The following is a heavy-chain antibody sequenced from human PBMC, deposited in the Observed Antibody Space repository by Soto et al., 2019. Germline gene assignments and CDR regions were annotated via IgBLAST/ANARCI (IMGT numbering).Heavy chain of an antibody. Sequence: ASVKVSCKASGYTFTGYYMHWVRQAPGEGLERMGWINPNSGGTNYAQKFQGWVTMTRDRSISTAYMELSRLRSDDTAVYYCARGDCSSTSCKYYYYYYGMDVWGQGTTVTVSS. CDR1: GYTFTGYY. CDR2: INPNSGGT. D-gene: IGHD2-2*01. V-gene: IGHV1-2*04. J-gene: IGHJ6*02. CDR3: ARGDCSSTSCKYYYYYYGMDV.